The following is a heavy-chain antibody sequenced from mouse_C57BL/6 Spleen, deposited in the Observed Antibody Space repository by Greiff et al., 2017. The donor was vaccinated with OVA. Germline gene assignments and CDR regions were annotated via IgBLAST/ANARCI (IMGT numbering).Heavy chain of an antibody. CDR2: IDPSDSYT. V-gene: IGHV1-50*01. CDR1: GYTFTSYW. CDR3: ARRTTVVAFDD. Sequence: QVQLQQPGAELVKPGASVKLSCKASGYTFTSYWMQWVKQRPGQGLEWIGEIDPSDSYTNYNQKFKGKATLTVDTSSRTAYMQLSSLTSEDSAVYYCARRTTVVAFDDWGKGTTLTVSS. D-gene: IGHD1-1*01. J-gene: IGHJ2*01.